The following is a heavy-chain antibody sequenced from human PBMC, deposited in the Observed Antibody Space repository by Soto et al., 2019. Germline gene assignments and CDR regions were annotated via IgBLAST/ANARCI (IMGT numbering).Heavy chain of an antibody. CDR1: GDTFTANY. V-gene: IGHV3-30*15. Sequence: SCKASGDTFTANYIHWVRQAPGQGFEWVAVISYDGSEEYYADSVKGRFTISRDNSKNTLYLQMSSLRGEDTAVYYCARDRDEILTGYHDYWGQGTVVTVSS. J-gene: IGHJ4*02. CDR2: ISYDGSEE. CDR3: ARDRDEILTGYHDY. D-gene: IGHD3-9*01.